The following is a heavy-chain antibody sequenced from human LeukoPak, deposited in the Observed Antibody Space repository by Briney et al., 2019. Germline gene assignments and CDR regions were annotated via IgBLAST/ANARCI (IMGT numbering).Heavy chain of an antibody. Sequence: GGSLRLSCAASGFTFSSYAMHSVRQAPGKGLEWVAVISYDGSNKYYADSVKGRFTISRDNSKNTLYLQMNSLRAEDTAVYYCARDSSLWFGELFRWGQGTLVTVSS. D-gene: IGHD3-10*01. CDR2: ISYDGSNK. CDR1: GFTFSSYA. J-gene: IGHJ4*02. CDR3: ARDSSLWFGELFR. V-gene: IGHV3-30-3*01.